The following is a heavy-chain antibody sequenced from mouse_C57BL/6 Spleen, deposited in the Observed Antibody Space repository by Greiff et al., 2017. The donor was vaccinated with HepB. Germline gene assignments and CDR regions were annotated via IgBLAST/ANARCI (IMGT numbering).Heavy chain of an antibody. CDR1: GYTFTDYE. Sequence: VQLVESGAELVRPGASVTLSCKASGYTFTDYEMHWVKQTPVHGLEWIGAIDPETGGTAYNQKFKGKAILTADKSSSTAYMELRSLTSEDSAVYYCTEGVITTVVAPFDYWGQGTTLTVSS. D-gene: IGHD1-1*01. CDR3: TEGVITTVVAPFDY. V-gene: IGHV1-15*01. CDR2: IDPETGGT. J-gene: IGHJ2*01.